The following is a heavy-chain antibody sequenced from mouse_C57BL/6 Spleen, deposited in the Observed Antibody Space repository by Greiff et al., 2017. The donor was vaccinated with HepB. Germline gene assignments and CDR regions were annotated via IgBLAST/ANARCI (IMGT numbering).Heavy chain of an antibody. V-gene: IGHV3-6*01. CDR3: AKGIYYWYFDV. CDR1: GYSITSGYY. D-gene: IGHD1-1*01. CDR2: ISYDGSN. J-gene: IGHJ1*03. Sequence: VQLKESGPGLVKPSQSLSLTCSVTGYSITSGYYWNWIRQFPGNKLEWMGYISYDGSNNYNPSLKNRISITRDTSKNQFFLKLNSVTTEDTATYYCAKGIYYWYFDVWGTGTTVTVSS.